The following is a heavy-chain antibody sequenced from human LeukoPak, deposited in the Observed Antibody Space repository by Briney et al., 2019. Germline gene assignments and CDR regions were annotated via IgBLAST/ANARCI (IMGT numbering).Heavy chain of an antibody. V-gene: IGHV3-21*01. J-gene: IGHJ6*03. D-gene: IGHD3-22*01. Sequence: PGGSLRLSCAASGFTFSSYAMHWVRQAPGKGLEWVSSISSSSYIYYADSVKGRFTISRDNAKNSLYLQMNSLRAEDTAVYYCARDLSSGYFVGYYYYMDVWGKGTTVTVSS. CDR2: ISSSSYI. CDR3: ARDLSSGYFVGYYYYMDV. CDR1: GFTFSSYA.